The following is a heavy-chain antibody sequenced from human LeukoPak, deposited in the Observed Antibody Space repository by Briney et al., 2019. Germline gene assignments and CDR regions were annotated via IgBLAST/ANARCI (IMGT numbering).Heavy chain of an antibody. D-gene: IGHD6-13*01. J-gene: IGHJ6*02. CDR2: ISSSGSTI. V-gene: IGHV3-11*01. CDR1: GFTFSDYY. CDR3: ARGMGSNWTYYYYGMDV. Sequence: PGGSLRLSCAASGFTFSDYYMSWIRQAPGKGLEWVSHISSSGSTIYYADSVKGRFAISRDNAKNSLYLQMNSLRAEDTAVYYCARGMGSNWTYYYYGMDVWGPGTTVTVSS.